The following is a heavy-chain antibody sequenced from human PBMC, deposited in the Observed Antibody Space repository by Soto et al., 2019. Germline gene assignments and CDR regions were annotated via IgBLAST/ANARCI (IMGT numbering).Heavy chain of an antibody. CDR2: IYYSGST. Sequence: QVQLQETGPGLVKPSQTLSLTCTVSGGSISSGGYYWSWIRQHPGKGLEWIGYIYYSGSTYYNPSLTSLATISVATSKNQSSLRLSSVTAADTAVYYCARGGIRSGCSDYWGQGTLVTVSS. V-gene: IGHV4-31*01. J-gene: IGHJ4*02. CDR1: GGSISSGGYY. CDR3: ARGGIRSGCSDY. D-gene: IGHD6-19*01.